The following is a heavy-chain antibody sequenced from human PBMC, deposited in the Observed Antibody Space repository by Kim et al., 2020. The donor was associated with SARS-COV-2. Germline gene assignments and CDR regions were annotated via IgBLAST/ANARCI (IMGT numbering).Heavy chain of an antibody. D-gene: IGHD3-9*01. CDR2: IYYSGST. Sequence: SETLSLTCTVSGGSISSGGYYWSWIRQHPGKGLEWIGYIYYSGSTYYNPSLKSRVTISVDTSKNQFSLKLSSVTAADTAVYYCARATRSDRYFDWRPHRYFDLWGRGTLVTVSS. V-gene: IGHV4-31*03. CDR1: GGSISSGGYY. J-gene: IGHJ2*01. CDR3: ARATRSDRYFDWRPHRYFDL.